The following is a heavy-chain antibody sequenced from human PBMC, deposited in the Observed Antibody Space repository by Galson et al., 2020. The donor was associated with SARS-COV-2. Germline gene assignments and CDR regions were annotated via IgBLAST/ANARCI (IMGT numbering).Heavy chain of an antibody. Sequence: SETLSLTCTVSGASISSGSYYWSWIRQPAGKVLEWIGRIYKSGNTNYNPSLWSQVTISVDTSKNQFSLKLTSVTAADTAVYYCARGNSPCVTIFGVLTGTCGMDVWGQGTTVTVSS. D-gene: IGHD3-3*01. CDR2: IYKSGNT. CDR3: ARGNSPCVTIFGVLTGTCGMDV. V-gene: IGHV4-61*02. J-gene: IGHJ6*02. CDR1: GASISSGSYY.